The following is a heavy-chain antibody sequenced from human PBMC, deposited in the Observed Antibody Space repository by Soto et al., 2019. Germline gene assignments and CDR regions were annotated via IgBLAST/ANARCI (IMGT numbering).Heavy chain of an antibody. CDR1: GGTFSSYA. Sequence: ASVKVSCKASGGTFSSYAISWVRQAPGQGLEWMGGIIPIFGTANYAQKFQGRVTITADESTSTAYMELSSLRSEDTAVYFCAKIEMGWLAHWGQGTQVTVSS. D-gene: IGHD6-19*01. J-gene: IGHJ4*02. V-gene: IGHV1-69*13. CDR3: AKIEMGWLAH. CDR2: IIPIFGTA.